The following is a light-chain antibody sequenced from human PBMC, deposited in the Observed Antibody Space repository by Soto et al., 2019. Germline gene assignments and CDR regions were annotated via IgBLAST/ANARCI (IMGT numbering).Light chain of an antibody. V-gene: IGKV3-20*01. Sequence: EFVLTQSPGTLSLSPGERATLSCRASQTVRNNYLAWYQQKPGQAXRLLIYDASSRATGIPDRFSGGGSGTDFTLTISRLEPEDFAVYYCQQFSSYPLTFGGGTQGGYQ. CDR2: DAS. CDR1: QTVRNNY. J-gene: IGKJ4*01. CDR3: QQFSSYPLT.